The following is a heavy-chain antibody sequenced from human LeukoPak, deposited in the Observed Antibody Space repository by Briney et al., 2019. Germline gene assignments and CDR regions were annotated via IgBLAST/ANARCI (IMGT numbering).Heavy chain of an antibody. J-gene: IGHJ4*02. Sequence: GGSLRLSCAASGFTFSDAWMSWVRQAPGKGLERIGHIKSKADRETTDYAAPVKGRFTISRDDSKNTLYLQMNSLKTEDTAVYYCTTEAPWYSSGRGWSDYWGQGTLVTVSS. CDR3: TTEAPWYSSGRGWSDY. CDR2: IKSKADRETT. CDR1: GFTFSDAW. D-gene: IGHD6-19*01. V-gene: IGHV3-15*01.